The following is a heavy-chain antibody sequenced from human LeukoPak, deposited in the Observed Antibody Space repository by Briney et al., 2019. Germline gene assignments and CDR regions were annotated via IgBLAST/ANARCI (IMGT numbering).Heavy chain of an antibody. Sequence: GGSLRLSCAASGFTFSSYSMNWVRQAPGKGLEWVSSISSSSRYIYYADSVKGRFSISRDNAKNSLYLQMNSLRAEDTAVYYCARVRRGYFDYWGQGTLATVSS. V-gene: IGHV3-21*04. CDR3: ARVRRGYFDY. CDR2: ISSSSRYI. CDR1: GFTFSSYS. D-gene: IGHD3-10*01. J-gene: IGHJ4*02.